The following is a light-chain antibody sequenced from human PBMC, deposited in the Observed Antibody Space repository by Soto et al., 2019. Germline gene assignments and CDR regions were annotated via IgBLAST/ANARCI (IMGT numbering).Light chain of an antibody. V-gene: IGKV3-15*01. Sequence: EVMMTQSPATLSVSPGERATLSCRASQSVSSNLDWYQQKPGQAPRLLIYGASTRATGIPARFSGSGAGTEFTLTISSLQSEDFAIYYCQQYSNWPWTFGQGTKVEIK. CDR3: QQYSNWPWT. J-gene: IGKJ1*01. CDR1: QSVSSN. CDR2: GAS.